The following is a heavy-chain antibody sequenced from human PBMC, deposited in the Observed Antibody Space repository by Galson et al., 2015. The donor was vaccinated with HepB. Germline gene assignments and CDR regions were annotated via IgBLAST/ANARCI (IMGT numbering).Heavy chain of an antibody. CDR1: GFTFSSYA. D-gene: IGHD3-22*01. V-gene: IGHV3-23*01. Sequence: SLRLSCAASGFTFSSYAMSWVRQAPGKGLEWVSAISGSGGSTYYADSVKGRFTISRDNSKNTLYLQMDSLRAEDTAVYYCAKDFEGYYDRGCMDVWGQGTTVTVSS. J-gene: IGHJ6*02. CDR3: AKDFEGYYDRGCMDV. CDR2: ISGSGGST.